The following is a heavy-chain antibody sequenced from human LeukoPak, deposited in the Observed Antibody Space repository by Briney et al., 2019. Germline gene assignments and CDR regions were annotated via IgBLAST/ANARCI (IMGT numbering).Heavy chain of an antibody. CDR2: IYSGGST. CDR3: ARHMSGYYYVPFDY. J-gene: IGHJ4*02. CDR1: GFTVSSTY. V-gene: IGHV3-66*04. D-gene: IGHD3-22*01. Sequence: GGSLRLSCLASGFTVSSTYMSWVRQAPGKGQEWVSVIYSGGSTYYADSVKGRFTISRDNSKSTLYLQMNSLRAEDTAVYYCARHMSGYYYVPFDYWGQGTQVTVSS.